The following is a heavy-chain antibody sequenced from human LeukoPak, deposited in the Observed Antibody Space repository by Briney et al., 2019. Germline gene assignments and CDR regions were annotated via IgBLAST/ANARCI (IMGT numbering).Heavy chain of an antibody. D-gene: IGHD1-26*01. CDR3: ARGVGSGSRLRAGDY. Sequence: SLRLSCAASGFTFSSYWMSWVRQAPGKGLEWVANIKQDGSEKYYVDSVKGRFTISRDNSKNTLYLQMNSLRAEDTAVYYCARGVGSGSRLRAGDYWGQGTLVTVSS. CDR2: IKQDGSEK. CDR1: GFTFSSYW. V-gene: IGHV3-7*03. J-gene: IGHJ4*02.